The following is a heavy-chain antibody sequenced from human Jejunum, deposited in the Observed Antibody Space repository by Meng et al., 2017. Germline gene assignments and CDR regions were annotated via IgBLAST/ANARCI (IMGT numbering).Heavy chain of an antibody. V-gene: IGHV3-23*01. CDR2: ISVSGATT. D-gene: IGHD2/OR15-2a*01. CDR1: GFIFADYA. J-gene: IGHJ4*02. Sequence: GGSLRLSYAASGFIFADYAMTWVRQAPGKGLEWVSSISVSGATTYYAASVKGRFTISRDNSENTMSLQMSSLRAEDTAVYYCAKDRFEVLRLGLAADWGQGTRVTVAS. CDR3: AKDRFEVLRLGLAAD.